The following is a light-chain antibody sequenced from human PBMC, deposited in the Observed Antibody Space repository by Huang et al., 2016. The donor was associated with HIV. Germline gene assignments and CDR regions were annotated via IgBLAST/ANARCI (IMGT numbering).Light chain of an antibody. CDR2: VSS. V-gene: IGKV3-15*01. CDR3: QQYNNWLLS. CDR1: RSVSSN. J-gene: IGKJ4*01. Sequence: IVLTQSPATLSVSPGERVTFSCRANRSVSSNLDWYQQRPGQAPRLLIYVSSTRAPGSPARLSGSGSGTDFSLTISSLQSDDFALYYCQQYNNWLLSFGGGTRVDI.